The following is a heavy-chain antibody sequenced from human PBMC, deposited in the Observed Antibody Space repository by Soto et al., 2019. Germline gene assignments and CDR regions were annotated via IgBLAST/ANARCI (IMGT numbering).Heavy chain of an antibody. V-gene: IGHV3-30-3*01. Sequence: GGSLRLSFAASGFTFSAYAFHWVRQAPGKGLEWLSVISYDGRETHYADSVEGRFIISRDSSKKAAYLQMNSLRGDDTAVYFCATDPVAVTGSFIDSWGQGALVTVSS. CDR1: GFTFSAYA. CDR3: ATDPVAVTGSFIDS. D-gene: IGHD2-21*02. J-gene: IGHJ4*02. CDR2: ISYDGRET.